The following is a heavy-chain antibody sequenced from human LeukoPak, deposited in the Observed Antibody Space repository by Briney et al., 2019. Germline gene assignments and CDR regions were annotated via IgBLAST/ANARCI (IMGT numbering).Heavy chain of an antibody. CDR3: ARGYYDFWSGYYDAFDI. J-gene: IGHJ3*02. V-gene: IGHV4-59*11. Sequence: SETLSLTCTVSGGSISSHYWSWIRQPPGKGLEWIGYIYYSGSTNYNPSLKSRVTISVDTSKHQLSLKLRSVTAADTAVYYCARGYYDFWSGYYDAFDIWGQGTMVTVSS. CDR1: GGSISSHY. D-gene: IGHD3-3*01. CDR2: IYYSGST.